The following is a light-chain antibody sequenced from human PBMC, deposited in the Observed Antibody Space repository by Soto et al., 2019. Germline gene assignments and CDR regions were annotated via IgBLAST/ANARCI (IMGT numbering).Light chain of an antibody. CDR1: QSVSSY. CDR3: QQRSSWPCT. V-gene: IGKV3-11*01. CDR2: DAS. J-gene: IGKJ5*01. Sequence: EIVLTQSPATLSLSPGESGTLSCRASQSVSSYLAWYQQKPGQAPRLLIYDASNRATGIPARFSGSGSGTDFTLTISSLEPEDFAVYYCQQRSSWPCTFGQGTRLEIK.